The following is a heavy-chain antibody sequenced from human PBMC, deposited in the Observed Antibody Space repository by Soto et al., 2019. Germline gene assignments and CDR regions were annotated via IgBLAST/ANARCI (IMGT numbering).Heavy chain of an antibody. Sequence: PGEALKISWKGSGYSFTSYWISCVRQMPGKGVELMVRIDTSDSYTNYSPSFQGHVTISADKYISTAYLQWSSLKASDTAMYYCARHIITIFGLVTYGMDXWGQGTTVTVS. D-gene: IGHD3-3*01. CDR1: GYSFTSYW. CDR3: ARHIITIFGLVTYGMDX. V-gene: IGHV5-10-1*01. J-gene: IGHJ6*02. CDR2: IDTSDSYT.